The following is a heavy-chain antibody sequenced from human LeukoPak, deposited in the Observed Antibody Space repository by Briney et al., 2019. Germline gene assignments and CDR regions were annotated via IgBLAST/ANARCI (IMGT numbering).Heavy chain of an antibody. CDR1: GFVFSSYA. CDR3: AKPVGYCSSGSCSSGPFDY. D-gene: IGHD2-15*01. J-gene: IGHJ4*02. CDR2: ISGSGCST. V-gene: IGHV3-23*01. Sequence: RGGSLTLSCAACGFVFSSYAMSGVREARGKGVEGVSAISGSGCSTYCADSVKGRFTIARDNSKNMLYLQMNSLRAEDTAVYYCAKPVGYCSSGSCSSGPFDYWGQGTLVTVSS.